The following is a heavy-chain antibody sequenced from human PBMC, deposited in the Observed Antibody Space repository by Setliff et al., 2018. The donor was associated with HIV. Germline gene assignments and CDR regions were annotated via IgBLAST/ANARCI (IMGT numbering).Heavy chain of an antibody. V-gene: IGHV4-61*02. CDR1: GGSISSSSYY. D-gene: IGHD3-3*01. Sequence: SETLSLTCTVSGGSISSSSYYWSWIRQHAGKGLEWIGRSYTSGSTNYNPSLKSRVTMSVDTSKNQFSLKLSSVTAADTAVYYCARSFTYNFWSGLDGDAFDIWGQGTMVTVSS. CDR2: SYTSGST. CDR3: ARSFTYNFWSGLDGDAFDI. J-gene: IGHJ3*02.